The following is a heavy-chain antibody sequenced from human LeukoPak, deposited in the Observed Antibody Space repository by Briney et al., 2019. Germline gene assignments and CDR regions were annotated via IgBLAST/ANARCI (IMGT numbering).Heavy chain of an antibody. CDR2: ISSTSSTI. D-gene: IGHD6-6*01. CDR1: GFNFRDFY. J-gene: IGHJ4*02. CDR3: AREGKYSSSYYFDY. Sequence: GGSLRLSCAGSGFNFRDFYMSWIRQAPGKGLEWLSYISSTSSTIYYADSVKGRFTISRDTSKNTLYLQMNSLRAEDTAVYYCAREGKYSSSYYFDYWGQGTLVTVSS. V-gene: IGHV3-11*01.